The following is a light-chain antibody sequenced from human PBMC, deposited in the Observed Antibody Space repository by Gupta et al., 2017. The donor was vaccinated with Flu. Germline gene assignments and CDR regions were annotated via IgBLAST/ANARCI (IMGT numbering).Light chain of an antibody. CDR2: GAS. Sequence: EIVLTQSPGTLSLSPGERATLSCRASQSVNNNLLTWYQQKPGEAPRLLIYGASSRATGIPDRFSGSGSGTDFTLTIRRLEPEDFAVYYCQHNGISMYTFGQGTKLEIK. CDR1: QSVNNNL. CDR3: QHNGISMYT. V-gene: IGKV3-20*01. J-gene: IGKJ2*01.